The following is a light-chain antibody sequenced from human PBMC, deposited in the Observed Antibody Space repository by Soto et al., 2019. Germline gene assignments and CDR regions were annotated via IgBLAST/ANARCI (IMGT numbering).Light chain of an antibody. CDR3: QQXKHWPPIT. V-gene: IGKV3-11*01. CDR2: DSS. J-gene: IGKJ5*01. Sequence: EVELTQSPTTLALSPGETATLYCRASQSVDKFLAWYQQRPGQPPRLLVFDSSNRATGVPVRFSGSGSGTVFTLTIDSLEPEDSAVYYCQQXKHWPPITXGQGTRLDIK. CDR1: QSVDKF.